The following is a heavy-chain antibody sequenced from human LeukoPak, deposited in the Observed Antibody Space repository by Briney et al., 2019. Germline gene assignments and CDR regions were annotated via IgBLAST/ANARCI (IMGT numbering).Heavy chain of an antibody. CDR3: ARWAVAGDYYYGMDV. CDR1: GGSISSYY. J-gene: IGHJ6*02. Sequence: KPSETLSLTCNVSGGSISSYYWSWIRQPPGKGLEWIGYISYSGITNYNASLRSRVTISVDTSKNQFSLKLTSVTAADTAVYYCARWAVAGDYYYGMDVWGQGTTVTVSS. CDR2: ISYSGIT. D-gene: IGHD2-15*01. V-gene: IGHV4-59*08.